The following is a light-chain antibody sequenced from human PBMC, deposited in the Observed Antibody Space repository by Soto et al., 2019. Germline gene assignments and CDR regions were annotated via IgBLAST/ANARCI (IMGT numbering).Light chain of an antibody. J-gene: IGLJ1*01. CDR2: GDS. Sequence: QSVLTQPPSVSGAPGQRVTISCTGGSSNIGAGYDVHWYQQLPGTAPKLLIYGDSNRHSGVPDRFSGSNSGTSASLAITGLQAVAVGDYYCQSYDRSLSGYVFGTGTKVTVL. CDR1: SSNIGAGYD. V-gene: IGLV1-40*01. CDR3: QSYDRSLSGYV.